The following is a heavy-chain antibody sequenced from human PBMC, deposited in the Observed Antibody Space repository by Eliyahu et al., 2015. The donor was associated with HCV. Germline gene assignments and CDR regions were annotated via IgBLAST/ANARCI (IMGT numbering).Heavy chain of an antibody. V-gene: IGHV4-38-2*02. J-gene: IGHJ5*02. CDR3: ARGYSSTWHSKAYSEFDP. D-gene: IGHD6-13*01. Sequence: QVQLQESGPGLVKPSETLSLTCTVSPYFIXRGYFQCWSRLHPGGXTYDNPAPKGRGKTYYNPSLKSRVTISIDPSKNQFSLNLSSVTAADTAVYYCARGYSSTWHSKAYSEFDPWGQGTVVTVSS. CDR1: PYFIXRGYF. CDR2: PKGRGKT.